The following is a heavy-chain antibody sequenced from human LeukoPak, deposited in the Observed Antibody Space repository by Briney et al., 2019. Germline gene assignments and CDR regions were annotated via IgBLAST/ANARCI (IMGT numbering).Heavy chain of an antibody. V-gene: IGHV1-58*01. Sequence: GASVKVSCKASGFTFTSSAVQWVRQARGQRLEWIGWIVVGSGNTNYAQKFQERATITRDMSTSTAYMELSSLRSEDTAVYYCAAGRRDGYSPGDYWGQGTLVTVPS. CDR1: GFTFTSSA. D-gene: IGHD5-24*01. J-gene: IGHJ4*02. CDR3: AAGRRDGYSPGDY. CDR2: IVVGSGNT.